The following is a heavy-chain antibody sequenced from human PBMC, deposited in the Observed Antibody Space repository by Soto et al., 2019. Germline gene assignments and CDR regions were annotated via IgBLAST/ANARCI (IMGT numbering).Heavy chain of an antibody. CDR2: ISGSGGST. D-gene: IGHD1-7*01. CDR1: GFTFSSYA. CDR3: AKDPGDKTTHAYFFDY. Sequence: GGSLRLSCAASGFTFSSYAMSWVRQAPGKGLEWVSLISGSGGSTYYADSAKGRFTISRDNSKNTLNLQMNTLRAEDTAVYYCAKDPGDKTTHAYFFDYWGQGSLVTVSS. J-gene: IGHJ4*02. V-gene: IGHV3-23*01.